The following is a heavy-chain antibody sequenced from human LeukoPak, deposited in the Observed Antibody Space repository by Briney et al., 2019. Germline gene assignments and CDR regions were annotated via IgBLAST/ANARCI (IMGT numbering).Heavy chain of an antibody. V-gene: IGHV4-39*01. CDR1: GGSISSSSYY. D-gene: IGHD6-13*01. J-gene: IGHJ1*01. CDR3: ARTPGLSRYSSSSY. Sequence: SETLSLTCTVSGGSISSSSYYWGWIRQPPGKGLEGIGSIYYSGSTYYNPSLKSRVTISVDTSKNQFSLKLSSVTAADTAVYYCARTPGLSRYSSSSYWGQGTLVTVSS. CDR2: IYYSGST.